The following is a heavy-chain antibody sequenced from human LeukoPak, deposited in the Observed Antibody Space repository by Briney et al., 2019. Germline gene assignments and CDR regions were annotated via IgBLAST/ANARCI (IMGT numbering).Heavy chain of an antibody. CDR2: INHSGST. CDR1: GGSFSGYY. D-gene: IGHD1-26*01. J-gene: IGHJ4*02. Sequence: SETLSLTCAVYGGSFSGYYWSWIRQPPGKGLEWIGEINHSGSTNYNPSLKSRVTISVDTSKNQFSLKLSSVTAADTAVYYCARHRKAGRRGFDYWGQGTLVTVSS. CDR3: ARHRKAGRRGFDY. V-gene: IGHV4-34*01.